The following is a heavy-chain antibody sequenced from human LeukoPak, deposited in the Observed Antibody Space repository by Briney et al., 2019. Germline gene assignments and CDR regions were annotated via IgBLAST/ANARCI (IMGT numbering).Heavy chain of an antibody. Sequence: SETLSLTCTVSGGSISSSSYYWGWIRQPPGKGLEWIGSIYYSGSTYYNPSLKSRVTISVDTSKNQFSLKLSSVTAADTAVYHCAREKIGTGIILGKDYYYMDVWGKGTTVTVSS. J-gene: IGHJ6*03. V-gene: IGHV4-39*07. CDR3: AREKIGTGIILGKDYYYMDV. CDR1: GGSISSSSYY. CDR2: IYYSGST. D-gene: IGHD1-1*01.